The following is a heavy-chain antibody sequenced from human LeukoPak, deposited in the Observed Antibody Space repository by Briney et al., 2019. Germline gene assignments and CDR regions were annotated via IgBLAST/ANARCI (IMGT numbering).Heavy chain of an antibody. CDR3: ARTAGYSSCWSFDP. CDR2: IYSGGST. V-gene: IGHV3-66*01. J-gene: IGHJ5*02. Sequence: GGSLRLSCAASGFTVSSNYMGWVRQAPGKGLEWVSVIYSGGSTYYADSVKGRFTISRDNSKNTLYLQMNSLRAEDTAVYYCARTAGYSSCWSFDPWGQGTLVTVSS. CDR1: GFTVSSNY. D-gene: IGHD6-19*01.